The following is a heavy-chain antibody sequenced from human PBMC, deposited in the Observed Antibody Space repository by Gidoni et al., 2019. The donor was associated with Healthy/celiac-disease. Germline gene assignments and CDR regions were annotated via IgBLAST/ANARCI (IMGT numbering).Heavy chain of an antibody. J-gene: IGHJ4*02. CDR3: AAAQGSYFTF. V-gene: IGHV1-58*02. CDR2: IVGVSVNT. Sequence: QMQLVQSGPEVKKPGTSVKVSCKASGVTFTSSAMPWVRQSRVPRLEWIGWIVGVSVNTNYAQKCQERVTITRDMSTSTAYMELSSLRSEDTAVYYCAAAQGSYFTFWGQGTLVTVSS. CDR1: GVTFTSSA. D-gene: IGHD1-26*01.